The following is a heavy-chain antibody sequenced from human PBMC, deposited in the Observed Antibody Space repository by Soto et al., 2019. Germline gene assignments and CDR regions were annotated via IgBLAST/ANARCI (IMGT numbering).Heavy chain of an antibody. CDR3: AREGNLGRWLQPLDF. J-gene: IGHJ4*02. CDR1: GDSISAYS. CDR2: IHYNGNT. Sequence: QAQLQVSAPGLVKPSETLSLTCTVSGDSISAYSWSWVRQPPGKGLEWIGNIHYNGNTKYNPSLKSRFTMSVYTSQNQFSLKLISVTAADTAKYFCAREGNLGRWLQPLDFWGQGTLVTVSS. D-gene: IGHD5-12*01. V-gene: IGHV4-59*01.